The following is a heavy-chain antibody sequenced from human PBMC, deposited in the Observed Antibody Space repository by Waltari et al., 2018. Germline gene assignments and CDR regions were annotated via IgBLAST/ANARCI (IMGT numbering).Heavy chain of an antibody. J-gene: IGHJ6*02. CDR2: ISYNERNI. D-gene: IGHD1-7*01. CDR1: AFTFSSYA. Sequence: QVQLVESGGGVVQPGRSLRPSCAASAFTFSSYAMHWVRQAPGKGLEWVAVISYNERNIYYVDSVKGRFTISRDNSKKTLYLQMNSLRPEDTAMYYCVRDFCDRTKCHGMDVWGQGTTVTVSS. CDR3: VRDFCDRTKCHGMDV. V-gene: IGHV3-30*04.